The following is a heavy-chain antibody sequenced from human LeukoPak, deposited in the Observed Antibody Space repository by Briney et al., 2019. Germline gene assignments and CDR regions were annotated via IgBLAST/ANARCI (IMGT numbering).Heavy chain of an antibody. V-gene: IGHV4-59*01. CDR2: IYYSGST. CDR1: GGSISSYY. CDR3: ATGESLYDNIYYYGMDV. J-gene: IGHJ6*02. Sequence: SETLSLTCTVSGGSISSYYWSWIRQPPGKGLEWIGYIYYSGSTNYNPSLKSRVTISVDTSKNQFSLKLSSVTAADTAVYYCATGESLYDNIYYYGMDVWGQGTTVTVSS. D-gene: IGHD3-22*01.